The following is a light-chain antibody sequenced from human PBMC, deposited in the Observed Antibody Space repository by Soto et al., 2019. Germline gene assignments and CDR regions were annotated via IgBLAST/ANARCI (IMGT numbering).Light chain of an antibody. CDR1: QSVSSY. CDR2: AAS. Sequence: EIVLTQSPATLSLSPGERATLSCRASQSVSSYLAWYQHKPGQAPRLLIYAASNRATGIPARFSGSGSGTDCTLTISSLEPEDFAVYYCQQRSNWPLTFGGGTKVEIK. CDR3: QQRSNWPLT. J-gene: IGKJ4*01. V-gene: IGKV3-11*01.